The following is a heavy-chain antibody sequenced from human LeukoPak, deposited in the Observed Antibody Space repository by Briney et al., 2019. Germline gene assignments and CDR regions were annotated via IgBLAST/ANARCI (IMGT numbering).Heavy chain of an antibody. CDR2: ISSRSSYI. J-gene: IGHJ4*02. D-gene: IGHD6-13*01. CDR3: ATEGINSWPD. Sequence: GGSLRLSCAASGFTFSTYTMNWVRQAPGKGLEWVSSISSRSSYIYYADSVKGRFTLSRDNAKNSLYLQMNSLRAEDTAVYYCATEGINSWPDWGQGTLVTVSS. CDR1: GFTFSTYT. V-gene: IGHV3-21*01.